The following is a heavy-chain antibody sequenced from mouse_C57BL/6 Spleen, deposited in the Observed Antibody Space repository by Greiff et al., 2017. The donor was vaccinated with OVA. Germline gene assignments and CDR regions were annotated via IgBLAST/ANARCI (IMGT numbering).Heavy chain of an antibody. D-gene: IGHD2-3*01. CDR3: ASGRDGSFDY. Sequence: VHVKQSGPELVKPGASVKISCKASGYSFTDYNMNWVKQSNGKSLEWIGVINPNYGTTSYNQKFKGKATLTVDQSSSTAYMQLNSLTSEDSAVYYCASGRDGSFDYWGQGTTLTVSS. J-gene: IGHJ2*01. CDR2: INPNYGTT. V-gene: IGHV1-39*01. CDR1: GYSFTDYN.